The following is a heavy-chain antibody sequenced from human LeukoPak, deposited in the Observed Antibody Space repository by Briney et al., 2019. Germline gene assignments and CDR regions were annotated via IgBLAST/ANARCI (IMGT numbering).Heavy chain of an antibody. D-gene: IGHD6-13*01. CDR3: ARVIPGYRSSWYGGHRGIFDY. J-gene: IGHJ4*02. V-gene: IGHV1-46*01. CDR2: INPSGGRT. Sequence: ASVKVSSKASGYTFTSYYMHWVRQAAGQGLEWMGIINPSGGRTSYAQKFQGRVTMTRDTSTSTVYMELSSLRSEDTAVYYCARVIPGYRSSWYGGHRGIFDYWGKGTLVTVSS. CDR1: GYTFTSYY.